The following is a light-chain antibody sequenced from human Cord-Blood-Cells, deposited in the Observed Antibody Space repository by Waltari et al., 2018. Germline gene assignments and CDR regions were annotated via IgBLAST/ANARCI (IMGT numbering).Light chain of an antibody. Sequence: QSDLTQPASVSGSPGQSITISCTGTSRDGGGYNYVSWYQQHPGKAPKLRIYDVSNRPSGVSNPFPGSKSGNTASLTISGLQAEDEADYYCSSYTSSSTWVFGGGTKLTVL. J-gene: IGLJ3*02. CDR3: SSYTSSSTWV. CDR1: SRDGGGYNY. CDR2: DVS. V-gene: IGLV2-14*01.